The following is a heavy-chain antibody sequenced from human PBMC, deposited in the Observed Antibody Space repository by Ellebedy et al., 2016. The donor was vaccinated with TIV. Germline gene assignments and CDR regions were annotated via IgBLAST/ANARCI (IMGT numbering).Heavy chain of an antibody. CDR3: AKGSSSGFNYDRVGFDN. J-gene: IGHJ4*02. D-gene: IGHD3-22*01. Sequence: GGSLRLSCAASGFTFSLFAMHWVRQAPGKGLEWLSVISGDGSSTYFTDSVKGRLTITRDNSENTLYLQMNRLTTEDTAVYYCAKGSSSGFNYDRVGFDNWGQGTLVTVSS. V-gene: IGHV3-23*01. CDR1: GFTFSLFA. CDR2: ISGDGSST.